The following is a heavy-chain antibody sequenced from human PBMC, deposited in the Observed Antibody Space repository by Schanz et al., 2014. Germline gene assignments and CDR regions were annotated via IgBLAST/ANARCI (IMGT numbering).Heavy chain of an antibody. CDR3: AKVWKDHRIAGRPGWSDGMDV. CDR2: IASGGSHT. V-gene: IGHV3-23*04. CDR1: GFTFSSYS. J-gene: IGHJ6*02. D-gene: IGHD6-6*01. Sequence: EVRLVESGGGLVKPGGSLRLSCAASGFTFSSYSMSWVRQAPGKGLGWVSTIASGGSHTFYADSVTGRFTISGDNSKNTLFLQMNSLRVEDTAIYYCAKVWKDHRIAGRPGWSDGMDVWGQGTTVSVSS.